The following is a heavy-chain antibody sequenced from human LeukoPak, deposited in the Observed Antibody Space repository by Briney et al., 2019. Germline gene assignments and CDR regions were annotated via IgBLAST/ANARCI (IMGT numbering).Heavy chain of an antibody. Sequence: GASVKVSCKASGYTFTSYGSSWVGQAPGKGVEGMGWISAYNGNRKYARKLQGRVNITTETAKSKDYMELRSLRSDDTAVYYCARAEYDFQHKPLFDPWGQGTLVTVSS. CDR3: ARAEYDFQHKPLFDP. J-gene: IGHJ5*02. V-gene: IGHV1-18*01. D-gene: IGHD3-3*01. CDR1: GYTFTSYG. CDR2: ISAYNGNR.